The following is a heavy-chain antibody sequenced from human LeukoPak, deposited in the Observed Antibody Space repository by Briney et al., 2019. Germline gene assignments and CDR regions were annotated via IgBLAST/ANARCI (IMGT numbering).Heavy chain of an antibody. V-gene: IGHV3-30*01. Sequence: GGSLRLSCAASGFTFSRHPMHWVRQAPGKGLEWVALISHDEVSTYYVVSVKGRFTISRDKSKNTLFLQMNSLRPEDTAVYYCARQATSLGYFYSYLDVWGTGTTVTVSS. CDR3: ARQATSLGYFYSYLDV. CDR1: GFTFSRHP. J-gene: IGHJ6*03. CDR2: ISHDEVST.